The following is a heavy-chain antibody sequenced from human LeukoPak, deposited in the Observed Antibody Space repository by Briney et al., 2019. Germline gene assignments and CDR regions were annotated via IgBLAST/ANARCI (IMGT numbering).Heavy chain of an antibody. D-gene: IGHD3-22*01. CDR1: GFTFGSYA. CDR3: AKNSPTYYYDSSRAFDY. J-gene: IGHJ4*02. Sequence: GGSLRLSCAASGFTFGSYAMSWVRQAPGKGLEWVSAISGSGGSTYYADSVKGRFTISRDNSKNTLYLQMNSLRAEDTAVYYCAKNSPTYYYDSSRAFDYWGQGTLVTVSS. CDR2: ISGSGGST. V-gene: IGHV3-23*01.